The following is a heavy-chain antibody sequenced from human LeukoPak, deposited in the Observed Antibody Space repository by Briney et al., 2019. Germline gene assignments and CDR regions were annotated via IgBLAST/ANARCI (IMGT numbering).Heavy chain of an antibody. Sequence: ASVKVSCKVSGYTLTELSMHWVQQAPGKGLEWLGGFDPEDGETIYAQKFQGRVTMTEDTSTDTAYMELSSLRFEDTAVYYCATVLQAATGAKFDYWGQGTLVTVSS. D-gene: IGHD6-13*01. CDR1: GYTLTELS. CDR2: FDPEDGET. CDR3: ATVLQAATGAKFDY. V-gene: IGHV1-24*01. J-gene: IGHJ4*02.